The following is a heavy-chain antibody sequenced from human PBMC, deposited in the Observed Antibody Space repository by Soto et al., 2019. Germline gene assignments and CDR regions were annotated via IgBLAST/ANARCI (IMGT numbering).Heavy chain of an antibody. CDR1: GYTLTELS. CDR3: AFWKGYCTNGVCRTLLYFDH. D-gene: IGHD2-8*01. J-gene: IGHJ4*02. CDR2: FDPEDGET. V-gene: IGHV1-24*01. Sequence: ASVKVSCKVSGYTLTELSMHWVRQAPGKGLEWMGGFDPEDGETIYAQNFQGRVNMTEDTSTDTAYMELSTLRFEDTAVYYCAFWKGYCTNGVCRTLLYFDHWGQGTLVTVSS.